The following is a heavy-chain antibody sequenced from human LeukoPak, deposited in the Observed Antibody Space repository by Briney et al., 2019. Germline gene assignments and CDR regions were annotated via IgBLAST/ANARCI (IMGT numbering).Heavy chain of an antibody. CDR3: ARGITMVRGDNWFDP. D-gene: IGHD3-10*01. V-gene: IGHV4-4*07. J-gene: IGHJ5*02. CDR2: IYTSGST. CDR1: GGSISSYY. Sequence: SETLSLTCTVPGGSISSYYWSWIRQPAGKGLEWIGRIYTSGSTNYNPSLKSRVTMSVDTSKNQFSLKLSSVTAADTAVYYCARGITMVRGDNWFDPWGQGTLVTVSS.